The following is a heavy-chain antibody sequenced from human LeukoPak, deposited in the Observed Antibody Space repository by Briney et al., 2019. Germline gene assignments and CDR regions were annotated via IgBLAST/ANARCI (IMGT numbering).Heavy chain of an antibody. CDR2: IYPGDSDT. J-gene: IGHJ4*02. V-gene: IGHV5-51*01. CDR3: ARVLRYFDWLFPQLYYFDY. CDR1: GYSFTSYW. Sequence: GESLKISCKGSGYSFTSYWIGWVRQMPGKGLEWTGIIYPGDSDTRYSPSFQGQVTISADKSISTAYLQWSSLKASDTAMYYCARVLRYFDWLFPQLYYFDYWGQGTLVTVSS. D-gene: IGHD3-9*01.